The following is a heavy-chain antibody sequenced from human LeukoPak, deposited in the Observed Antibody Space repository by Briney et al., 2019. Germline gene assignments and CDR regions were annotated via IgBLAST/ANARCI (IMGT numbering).Heavy chain of an antibody. V-gene: IGHV4-38-2*02. CDR1: GYSISSGYF. J-gene: IGHJ4*02. D-gene: IGHD7-27*01. CDR3: TREVWGSTFPDY. CDR2: THHSGAT. Sequence: NASETLSLTCSVSGYSISSGYFWGWIRQPPGKGPEWIATTHHSGATYYNPSLKSRVTLSVDTSKNQVSLKMTSVTAADTAVYYCTREVWGSTFPDYWGQGTLVTVSS.